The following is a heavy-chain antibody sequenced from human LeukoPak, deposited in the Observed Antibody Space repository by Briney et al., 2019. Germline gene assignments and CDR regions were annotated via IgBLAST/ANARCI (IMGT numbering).Heavy chain of an antibody. CDR3: ARDHTYCSGGNCYFDY. CDR2: INPSGGST. V-gene: IGHV1-46*01. D-gene: IGHD2-15*01. J-gene: IGHJ4*02. CDR1: GYTFTNYY. Sequence: ASVKVSCKASGYTFTNYYMHWVRQAPGQGLEWMGIINPSGGSTSYAQKFQGRVTMTRDTSTSTVYMELSSLRSEDTAVYYCARDHTYCSGGNCYFDYWGQGTLVTVSS.